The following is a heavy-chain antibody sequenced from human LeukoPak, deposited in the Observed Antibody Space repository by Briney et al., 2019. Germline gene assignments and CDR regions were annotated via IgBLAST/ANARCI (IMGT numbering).Heavy chain of an antibody. CDR1: GYTFTSYA. Sequence: ASVKVSCKASGYTFTSYAMHWVRQAPGQRLEWMGWINAGNGNTKYSQKFQGRVTITRDTSTSTAYMELSSLRSEDTAVYYCARGNSNYGYYYYGMDVWGQGTTVTVSS. CDR3: ARGNSNYGYYYYGMDV. J-gene: IGHJ6*02. CDR2: INAGNGNT. D-gene: IGHD2/OR15-2a*01. V-gene: IGHV1-3*01.